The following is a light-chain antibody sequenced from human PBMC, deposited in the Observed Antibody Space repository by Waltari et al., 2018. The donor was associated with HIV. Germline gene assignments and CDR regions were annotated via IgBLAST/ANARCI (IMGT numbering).Light chain of an antibody. CDR1: RNISNY. CDR2: DAS. CDR3: QQYDTLPWT. J-gene: IGKJ1*01. Sequence: DIQMTQTPPSLSASVGDRVSITCRATRNISNYLSWYQQRPGKAPKLLIYDASNLEKGVPSRLNGSGSGTQYHLTIDGLQPEDIATYYCQQYDTLPWTFGQGTKVEVK. V-gene: IGKV1-33*01.